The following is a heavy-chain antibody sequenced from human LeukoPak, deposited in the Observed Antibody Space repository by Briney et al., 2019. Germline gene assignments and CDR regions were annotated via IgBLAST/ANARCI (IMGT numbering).Heavy chain of an antibody. D-gene: IGHD3-10*01. Sequence: SETLSLTCTVSGGSISSSSYYWGWIRQPPGKGLEWIGSIYYSGSTYYNPSLKSRVTISVDTSKNQFSLKLSSVTAADTAVYYCASSMVRGVITYTIFDYWGQGTLVTVSS. V-gene: IGHV4-39*07. CDR3: ASSMVRGVITYTIFDY. CDR1: GGSISSSSYY. CDR2: IYYSGST. J-gene: IGHJ4*02.